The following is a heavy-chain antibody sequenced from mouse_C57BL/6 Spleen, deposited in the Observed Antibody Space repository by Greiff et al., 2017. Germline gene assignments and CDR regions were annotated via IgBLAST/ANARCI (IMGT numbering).Heavy chain of an antibody. CDR2: ISSGGDYI. V-gene: IGHV5-9-1*02. D-gene: IGHD1-1*01. CDR3: TRVPHYYGSSSHWYFDV. Sequence: DVQLVESGEGLVKPGGSLKLSCAASGFTFSSYAMSWVRQTPEKRLEWVAYISSGGDYIYYADTVKGRFTISRDNARNTLYLQMSSLKSEDTAMYYCTRVPHYYGSSSHWYFDVWGTGTTVTVSS. CDR1: GFTFSSYA. J-gene: IGHJ1*03.